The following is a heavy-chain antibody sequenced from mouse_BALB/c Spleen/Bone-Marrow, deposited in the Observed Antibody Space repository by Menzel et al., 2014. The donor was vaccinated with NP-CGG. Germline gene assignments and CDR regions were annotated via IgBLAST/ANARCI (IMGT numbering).Heavy chain of an antibody. D-gene: IGHD3-1*01. V-gene: IGHV1-5*01. Sequence: VQLQQSGTVLARPGASVKMSCKASGYTFTSYWMHWVKQRPGQGLEWIGTIYPGNSDTTYNQKFKGKAKLTAVTSTSTAYMELSRLTNEGSAVYYCTTLARNYFDYWGQGTTLTVSS. CDR3: TTLARNYFDY. J-gene: IGHJ2*01. CDR2: IYPGNSDT. CDR1: GYTFTSYW.